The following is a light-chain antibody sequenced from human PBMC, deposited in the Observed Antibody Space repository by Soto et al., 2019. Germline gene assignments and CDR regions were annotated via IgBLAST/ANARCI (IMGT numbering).Light chain of an antibody. V-gene: IGLV2-14*01. CDR2: EVT. CDR1: SSDIGGYNY. CDR3: FSYRSGNTHWV. J-gene: IGLJ3*02. Sequence: QSVLTQPAAMSGSPGQSITISCTGTSSDIGGYNYVSWYQQHPGKAPKLIIYEVTNRPSGVSDRFAGSKSASTASLTISGLQAEDEGHYYCFSYRSGNTHWVFGGGTQLTVL.